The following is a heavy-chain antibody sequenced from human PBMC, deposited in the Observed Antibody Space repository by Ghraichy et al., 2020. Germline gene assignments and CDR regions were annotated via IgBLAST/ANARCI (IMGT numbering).Heavy chain of an antibody. CDR1: GASISTNNW. V-gene: IGHV4-4*02. Sequence: LSLTCSVSGASISTNNWWTWVRQTPERGLEWIGEFFHTGISNYNPFLKSRVAISGDTSKNQFSLNLTSVTAADTALYYCVRFFAVPTGHRGAMDVWGPGTTVTVSS. J-gene: IGHJ6*02. CDR2: FFHTGIS. D-gene: IGHD3-10*01. CDR3: VRFFAVPTGHRGAMDV.